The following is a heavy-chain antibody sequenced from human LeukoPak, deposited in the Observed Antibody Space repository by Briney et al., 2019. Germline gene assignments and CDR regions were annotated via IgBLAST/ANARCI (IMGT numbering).Heavy chain of an antibody. CDR3: ASRGYTSSWYLNPSYYKMEV. CDR2: INHSGST. D-gene: IGHD6-13*01. CDR1: GGSFSGYY. J-gene: IGHJ6*03. V-gene: IGHV4-34*01. Sequence: SETLSLTCAVYGGSFSGYYWSWIRQPPGKGLEWIGEINHSGSTNYNPSLKSRVTISVDTSKNQFSLKLSSVTAADTAVYYCASRGYTSSWYLNPSYYKMEVWAKGPRSPSP.